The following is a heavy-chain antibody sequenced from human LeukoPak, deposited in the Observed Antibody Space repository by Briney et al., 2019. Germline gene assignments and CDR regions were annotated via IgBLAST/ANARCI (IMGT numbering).Heavy chain of an antibody. V-gene: IGHV3-15*04. CDR3: VKDWGVLPDYSADGFDI. J-gene: IGHJ3*02. CDR2: IESKTDGGTT. D-gene: IGHD4-11*01. CDR1: GFTFSNAW. Sequence: GGSLRLSCAASGFTFSNAWMSWVRQAPGKGLEWVGRIESKTDGGTTDYAAPVKGRFTISRDDSKNTLYLQMNILRVEDTAVYYCVKDWGVLPDYSADGFDIWGPGTVVTVSS.